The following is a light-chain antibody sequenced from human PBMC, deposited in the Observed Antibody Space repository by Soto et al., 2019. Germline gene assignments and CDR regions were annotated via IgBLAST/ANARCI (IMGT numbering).Light chain of an antibody. CDR2: GTY. CDR1: QNFGSN. V-gene: IGKV3-15*01. Sequence: EILMTQSPATLSVSPGEKATLSCRASQNFGSNLAWYQQRPGQPPRLLIYGTYTRATGIPARLSGSRSGPDFTLTISSLQSEDFAFYYCQQYNDWPPYTFGQGTKVESK. J-gene: IGKJ2*01. CDR3: QQYNDWPPYT.